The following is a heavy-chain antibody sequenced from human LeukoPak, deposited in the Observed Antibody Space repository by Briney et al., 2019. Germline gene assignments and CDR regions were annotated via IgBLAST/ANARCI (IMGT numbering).Heavy chain of an antibody. D-gene: IGHD5-12*01. CDR3: AKTSSGYDLVAFDI. CDR1: GFTFDDYA. CDR2: ISWNSGSI. Sequence: PAGGSLRLSCAASGFTFDDYAMHWVRQAPGKGLEWVSGISWNSGSIGYADSVKGRFTISRDNAKNSLYLQMNSLRAEDTALYYCAKTSSGYDLVAFDIWGQGTMVTVSS. J-gene: IGHJ3*02. V-gene: IGHV3-9*01.